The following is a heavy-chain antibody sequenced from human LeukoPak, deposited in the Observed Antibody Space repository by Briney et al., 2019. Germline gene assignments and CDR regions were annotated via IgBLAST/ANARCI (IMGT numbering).Heavy chain of an antibody. Sequence: TLSLTCTVSGGSISSGSYYWSWIRQPAGKGLEWIRRIYTSGSTNYTPSLKSRVTISVDTSKNQFSLKLSSVTAADTAVYYCARTPSRYCSSTSCPSAWFDPWGQGTLVTVSS. J-gene: IGHJ5*02. V-gene: IGHV4-61*02. CDR3: ARTPSRYCSSTSCPSAWFDP. CDR1: GGSISSGSYY. CDR2: IYTSGST. D-gene: IGHD2-2*01.